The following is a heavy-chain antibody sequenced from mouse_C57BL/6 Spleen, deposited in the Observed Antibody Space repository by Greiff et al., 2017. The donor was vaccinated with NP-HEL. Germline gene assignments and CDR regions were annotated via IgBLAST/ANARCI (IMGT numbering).Heavy chain of an antibody. V-gene: IGHV1-82*01. J-gene: IGHJ2*01. D-gene: IGHD1-1*01. CDR2: IYPGDGDT. CDR1: GYAFSSSW. CDR3: AREYYYGSSYEFDY. Sequence: VQLQQSGPELVKPGASVKISCKASGYAFSSSWMNWVKQRPGKGLEWIGRIYPGDGDTNYNGKFKGKATLTADKSSSAAYMQLSSLTSEDSAVYFCAREYYYGSSYEFDYWGQGTTLTVSS.